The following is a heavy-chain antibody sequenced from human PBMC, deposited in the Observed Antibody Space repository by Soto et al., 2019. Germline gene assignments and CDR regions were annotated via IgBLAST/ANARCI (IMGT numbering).Heavy chain of an antibody. J-gene: IGHJ4*02. CDR1: GYTFTSYG. D-gene: IGHD3-10*01. CDR3: ARVYSRFDSTSETDY. Sequence: QVHLMQSGAEVKKPGASVKVSCKASGYTFTSYGIAWVRQAPGQELEWMGWISAYNGNTDYAQRFQGRVTMTTDASTSTAYMDLRSLRNDDTAVYYCARVYSRFDSTSETDYWGQGTLVTVSS. CDR2: ISAYNGNT. V-gene: IGHV1-18*01.